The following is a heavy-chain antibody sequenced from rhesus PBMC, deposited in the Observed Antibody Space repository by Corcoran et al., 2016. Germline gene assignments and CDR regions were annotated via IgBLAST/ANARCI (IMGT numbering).Heavy chain of an antibody. CDR2: INGHRGST. V-gene: IGHV4-80*01. D-gene: IGHD3-28*01. CDR1: GASISSYW. Sequence: QVQLQESGPGLVKPSETLSLTCAVSGASISSYWWSWIRQPPGKGLEWMGEINGHRGSTSHNPSLRSRVTISKDASKNQFSLKLSSVTAADTAVYYCARSYYYDSGYYQSIYYGLDSWGQGVVVTVSS. CDR3: ARSYYYDSGYYQSIYYGLDS. J-gene: IGHJ6*01.